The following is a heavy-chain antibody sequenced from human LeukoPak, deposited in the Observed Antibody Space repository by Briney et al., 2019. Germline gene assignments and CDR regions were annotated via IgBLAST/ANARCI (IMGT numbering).Heavy chain of an antibody. CDR1: GYTFTSYG. D-gene: IGHD6-13*01. J-gene: IGHJ3*02. CDR2: MNPNSGNT. Sequence: GASVKVSCKASGYTFTSYGISWVRQATGQGLEWMGWMNPNSGNTGYAQKFQGRVTITRNTSISTAYMGLSSLRSEDTAVYYCARRKRRSWHAPTFSLGAFDIWGQGTMVTVSS. CDR3: ARRKRRSWHAPTFSLGAFDI. V-gene: IGHV1-8*03.